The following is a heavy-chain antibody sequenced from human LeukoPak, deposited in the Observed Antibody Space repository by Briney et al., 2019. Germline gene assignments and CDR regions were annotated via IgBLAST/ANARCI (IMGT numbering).Heavy chain of an antibody. J-gene: IGHJ6*02. V-gene: IGHV3-73*01. D-gene: IGHD2-15*01. CDR3: TRDCSGGSCYGYYCGMDV. CDR2: IRSKANSYAT. CDR1: GFTFSGSA. Sequence: GGSLRLSCAASGFTFSGSAMHWVRQASGKGLEWVGRIRSKANSYATAYAASVKGRFTISRDDSKNTAYLQMNSLKTEDTAVYYCTRDCSGGSCYGYYCGMDVWGQGTTVTVSS.